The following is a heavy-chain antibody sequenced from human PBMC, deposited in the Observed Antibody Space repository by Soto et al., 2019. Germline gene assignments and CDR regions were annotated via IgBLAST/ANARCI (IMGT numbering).Heavy chain of an antibody. CDR1: GGSISSGGTGSY. CDR3: ASGHDAYKVRY. D-gene: IGHD1-1*01. V-gene: IGHV4-31*03. J-gene: IGHJ4*02. Sequence: QVQLQESGPGLVKPSQTLSLTCTVSGGSISSGGTGSYWTWIRQLPGKGLEWIGYIYYTGNTYYSPSLKSRPTLPIHTPENPFSLKLTSVTAADTAVYFCASGHDAYKVRYWGQGTLVTVSS. CDR2: IYYTGNT.